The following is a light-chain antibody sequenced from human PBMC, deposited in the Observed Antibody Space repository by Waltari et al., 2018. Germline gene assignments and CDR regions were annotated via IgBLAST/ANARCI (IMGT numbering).Light chain of an antibody. CDR3: ASYTSTRTVV. Sequence: QSALTQPASVSGSPGQSITISCSGPSSDVGGYNYVSCYQQHPGNAPKLIIFDVTRWPSGVSNRFSGSKSGNTASLTIFGLQAEDEADYYCASYTSTRTVVFGGGTRVTVL. J-gene: IGLJ2*01. CDR1: SSDVGGYNY. CDR2: DVT. V-gene: IGLV2-14*03.